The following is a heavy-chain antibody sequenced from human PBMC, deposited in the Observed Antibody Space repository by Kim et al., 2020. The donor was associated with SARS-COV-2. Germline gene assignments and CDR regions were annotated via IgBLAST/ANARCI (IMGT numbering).Heavy chain of an antibody. CDR1: GFTFSSYA. CDR2: STGSSGSA. D-gene: IGHD3-3*01. V-gene: IGHV3-23*01. J-gene: IGHJ4*02. CDR3: AKRSAIASGHFDS. Sequence: GGSLRLSCAASGFTFSSYAMSWVRQAPGKGLEWVSASTGSSGSANYADSVKGRFTISRDDFENTLYLQMNSLRAEDTAVYFCAKRSAIASGHFDSWVPGT.